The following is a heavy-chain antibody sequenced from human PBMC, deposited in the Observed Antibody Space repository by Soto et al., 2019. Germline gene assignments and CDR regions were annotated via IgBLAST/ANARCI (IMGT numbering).Heavy chain of an antibody. CDR3: AKVWGDY. Sequence: EVQLLESGGGLVQPGGSLRLSCAASGFTFSSYTMSWVRQGPGKGLEWVSGISSSGGSTVYADSVRGRFTISRDNFKNTLYLQMYSRRAEDTAVYYCAKVWGDYWGQGAAVTVSS. V-gene: IGHV3-23*01. D-gene: IGHD7-27*01. CDR1: GFTFSSYT. J-gene: IGHJ4*02. CDR2: ISSSGGST.